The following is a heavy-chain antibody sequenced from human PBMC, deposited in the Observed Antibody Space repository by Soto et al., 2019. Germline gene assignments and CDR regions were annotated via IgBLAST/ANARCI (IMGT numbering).Heavy chain of an antibody. J-gene: IGHJ5*02. V-gene: IGHV4-38-2*02. D-gene: IGHD6-6*01. Sequence: SETLSLTCAVSGYSVSSGYYWAWIRQPPGKGLEWIGSMYHSGNTYHNPSLKSRVTISVDTSKNQFSLKLSSVTAADTALYYCARDLSSSSENWFDPWGQGILVTAPQ. CDR1: GYSVSSGYY. CDR2: MYHSGNT. CDR3: ARDLSSSSENWFDP.